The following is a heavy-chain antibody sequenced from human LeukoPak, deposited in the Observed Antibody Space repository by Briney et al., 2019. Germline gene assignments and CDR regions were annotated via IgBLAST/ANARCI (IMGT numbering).Heavy chain of an antibody. CDR3: AKDYAVGSIDY. V-gene: IGHV3-23*01. D-gene: IGHD3-16*01. CDR2: ISRSGEST. Sequence: GGSLRLSCAASGFTFSDHYMDWVRQAPGKGLEWVSSISRSGESTFYADSVRGRFTISRDNSKNTVSLQMESLRAEDTALYYCAKDYAVGSIDYWGQGTLVTVSS. CDR1: GFTFSDHY. J-gene: IGHJ4*02.